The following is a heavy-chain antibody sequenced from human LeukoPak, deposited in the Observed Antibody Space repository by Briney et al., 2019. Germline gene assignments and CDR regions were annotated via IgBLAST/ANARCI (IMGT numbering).Heavy chain of an antibody. CDR2: ISAYNGDT. V-gene: IGHV1-18*01. J-gene: IGHJ4*02. CDR3: GRVDMATTKDY. D-gene: IGHD5-24*01. Sequence: ASVKVSCKAFGYTFTNFSITWVRQAPGQGLEWMGWISAYNGDTKYGQNFQGRVTMTTDTSTSTAYMDLRSLSSDDTAVYYCGRVDMATTKDYWGQGTLVTVSS. CDR1: GYTFTNFS.